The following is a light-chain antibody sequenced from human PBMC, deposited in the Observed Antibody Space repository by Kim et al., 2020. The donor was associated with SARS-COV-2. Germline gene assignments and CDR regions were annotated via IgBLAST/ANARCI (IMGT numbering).Light chain of an antibody. CDR1: QDISND. V-gene: IGKV1-9*01. J-gene: IGKJ5*01. CDR2: AAS. Sequence: ASVGDRVTITCRASQDISNDLAWYQQKPGKGPKLLIYAASTLQSGVPSRFSGSGSGTEFTLTISSPQPEDFATYYCQQVNSYPITFGQGTRLEIK. CDR3: QQVNSYPIT.